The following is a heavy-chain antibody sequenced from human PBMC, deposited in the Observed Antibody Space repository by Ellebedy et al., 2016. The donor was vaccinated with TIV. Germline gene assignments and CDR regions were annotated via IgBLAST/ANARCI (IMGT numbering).Heavy chain of an antibody. J-gene: IGHJ4*02. CDR1: GGSISSYY. V-gene: IGHV4-59*01. D-gene: IGHD3-10*01. CDR2: IYYSGSA. Sequence: SETLSLTCTVSGGSISSYYWSWIRQPPGKGLEWIGNIYYSGSAEYNPSLKSRVTISIDTSKNQFSLKLTSVTAADTAVYYCARVDGFFDHWGQGTLVTVSS. CDR3: ARVDGFFDH.